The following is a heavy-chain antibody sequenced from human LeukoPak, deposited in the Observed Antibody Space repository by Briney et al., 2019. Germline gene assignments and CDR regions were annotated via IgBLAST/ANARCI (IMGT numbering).Heavy chain of an antibody. J-gene: IGHJ6*02. D-gene: IGHD5-18*01. V-gene: IGHV4-39*07. CDR2: IYYSGST. Sequence: KPSETLSLTCTVSGGSISSSSYYWGWIRQPPGKGLEWIGSIYYSGSTYYNPSLKSRVTISVDTSKNQFSLKLSSVTAADTAVYYCAVSGYSYGDQGTWGMDVWGQGTTVTVSS. CDR3: AVSGYSYGDQGTWGMDV. CDR1: GGSISSSSYY.